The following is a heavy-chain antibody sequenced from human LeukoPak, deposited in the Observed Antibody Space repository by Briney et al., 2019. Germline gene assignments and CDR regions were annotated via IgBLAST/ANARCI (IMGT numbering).Heavy chain of an antibody. V-gene: IGHV3-11*01. CDR1: GFTFSDYY. CDR3: ARMSGWTGYFQH. Sequence: GSLRLSCAASGFTFSDYYMSWIRQAPGKGLEWVSYISSRGSTIYYADSVKGRFTISRDNAKNSLYLQMNSLRADDTAVYYCARMSGWTGYFQHWGQGTLVTVSS. D-gene: IGHD6-19*01. CDR2: ISSRGSTI. J-gene: IGHJ1*01.